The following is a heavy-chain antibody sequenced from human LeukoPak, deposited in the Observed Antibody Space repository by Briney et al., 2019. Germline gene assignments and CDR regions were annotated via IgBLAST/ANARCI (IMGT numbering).Heavy chain of an antibody. CDR3: ATDGFRSGPADWFDP. Sequence: ASVKVSCKVSGYTLTELSMHWVRQAPGKGLEWMGGFDPEDGETIYAQKFQGRVTMTEDTSTDTAYMELSSLRSEDTAVYYCATDGFRSGPADWFDPWGQGTLVTVSS. CDR1: GYTLTELS. V-gene: IGHV1-24*01. J-gene: IGHJ5*02. D-gene: IGHD2-15*01. CDR2: FDPEDGET.